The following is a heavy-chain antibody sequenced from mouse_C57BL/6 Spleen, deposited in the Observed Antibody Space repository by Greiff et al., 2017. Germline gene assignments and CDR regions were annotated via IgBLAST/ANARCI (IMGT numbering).Heavy chain of an antibody. J-gene: IGHJ2*01. V-gene: IGHV1-55*01. CDR3: ARTTVDYFDY. D-gene: IGHD1-1*01. CDR1: GYTFTSYW. CDR2: IYPGSGST. Sequence: SGAELVKPGASVKMSCKASGYTFTSYWITWVKQRPGQGLEWIGDIYPGSGSTNYNEKFKSKATLTVDTSSSTAYMQLSSLTSEDSAVYYCARTTVDYFDYWGQGTTLTVSS.